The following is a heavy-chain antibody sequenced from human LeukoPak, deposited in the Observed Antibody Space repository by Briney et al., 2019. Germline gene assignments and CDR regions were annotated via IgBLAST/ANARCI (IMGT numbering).Heavy chain of an antibody. CDR1: GASISDYY. Sequence: PSETLSLTCNVSGASISDYYWSWIRQPPGKGLEWIGDIHDSRSTNYNPSLKSRVTISLDTPKKQFSLKLNFVTAADTAVYYCARGPTASDLDGTGYWGQRTLVTVSS. CDR2: IHDSRST. CDR3: ARGPTASDLDGTGY. D-gene: IGHD3/OR15-3a*01. V-gene: IGHV4-59*01. J-gene: IGHJ4*02.